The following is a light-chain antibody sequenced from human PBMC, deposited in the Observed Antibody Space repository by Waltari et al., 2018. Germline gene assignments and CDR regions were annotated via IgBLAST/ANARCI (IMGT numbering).Light chain of an antibody. J-gene: IGLJ3*02. CDR2: YDS. V-gene: IGLV3-21*04. Sequence: YVLTQPPPLSVAPGETARLTSGRDNLETKSLNWYQFNPGQAPPLVMFYDSDRPPGIPERLSGSNSGNTATLTITWVEAGDEADYHCQVWDDSNNSGVFGGGTKLTVL. CDR1: NLETKS. CDR3: QVWDDSNNSGV.